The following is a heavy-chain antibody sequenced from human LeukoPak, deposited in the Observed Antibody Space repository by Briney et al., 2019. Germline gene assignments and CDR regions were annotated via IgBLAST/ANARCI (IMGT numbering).Heavy chain of an antibody. CDR1: GVSIIRTNW. Sequence: SETLSLTCAVSGVSIIRTNWWTWVRQTPGRGLEWIGEIYYDGVTNYNPSLKSRVTISIDKSKNHFSLNLTSVTAADTAVYYCARDRDVAVHHPFYWGQGTRVTVSS. D-gene: IGHD5-24*01. CDR3: ARDRDVAVHHPFY. CDR2: IYYDGVT. J-gene: IGHJ4*02. V-gene: IGHV4-4*02.